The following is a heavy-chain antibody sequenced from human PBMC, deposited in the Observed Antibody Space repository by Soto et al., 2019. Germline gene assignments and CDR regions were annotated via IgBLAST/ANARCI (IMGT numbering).Heavy chain of an antibody. J-gene: IGHJ5*02. Sequence: SETLSLTCTVSGGSISSSSYYWGWIRQPPGKGLEWIGSIYYSGSTYYNPSLKSRVTISVDTSKNHFSLKLSSVTAADTAVYYCARHQTRAHIAVPGTHWFDPWGQGTLVTVSS. CDR3: ARHQTRAHIAVPGTHWFDP. D-gene: IGHD6-19*01. V-gene: IGHV4-39*01. CDR2: IYYSGST. CDR1: GGSISSSSYY.